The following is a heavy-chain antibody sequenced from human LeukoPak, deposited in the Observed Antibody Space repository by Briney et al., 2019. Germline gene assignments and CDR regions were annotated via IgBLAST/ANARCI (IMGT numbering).Heavy chain of an antibody. CDR3: ARVNNYGADP. D-gene: IGHD4-17*01. Sequence: GGSLRLSCAASGFTFSNYGMHWVRQAPGKGLEWVSYISFGSSSIHYADSVKGRFTISRDNAKNSLYLQMNSLRDEDTAVYYCARVNNYGADPWGQGTLVTVSS. CDR2: ISFGSSSI. CDR1: GFTFSNYG. J-gene: IGHJ5*02. V-gene: IGHV3-48*02.